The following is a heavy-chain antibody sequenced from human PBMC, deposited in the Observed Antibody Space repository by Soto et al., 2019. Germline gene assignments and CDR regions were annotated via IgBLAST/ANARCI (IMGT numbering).Heavy chain of an antibody. CDR1: GGSISSGGYY. CDR2: IYYSGST. CDR3: AREGRGVWSHLLDY. V-gene: IGHV4-31*03. J-gene: IGHJ4*02. D-gene: IGHD3-10*01. Sequence: QVQLQESGPGLVKPSQTLSLTCTVSGGSISSGGYYWSWIRQHPGKGLEWIGYIYYSGSTYYNPSLNSRVTISVDTSKNQFSLKLSSVTAADTAVYYCAREGRGVWSHLLDYWGQGTLVTVSS.